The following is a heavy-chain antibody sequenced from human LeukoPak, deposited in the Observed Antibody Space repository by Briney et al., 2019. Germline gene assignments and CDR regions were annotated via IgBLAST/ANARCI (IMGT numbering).Heavy chain of an antibody. CDR1: GGSISSSSYY. J-gene: IGHJ4*02. D-gene: IGHD4-23*01. Sequence: SSETLSLTCTVSGGSISSSSYYWGWIRQHPGKGLEWIGSIYYSGSTYYSPSLKSRVSISVDTSKNQFSLRLSSVTAADTAVYYCARHPYGRNSYFDYGGRGTVVTVSS. CDR3: ARHPYGRNSYFDY. V-gene: IGHV4-39*01. CDR2: IYYSGST.